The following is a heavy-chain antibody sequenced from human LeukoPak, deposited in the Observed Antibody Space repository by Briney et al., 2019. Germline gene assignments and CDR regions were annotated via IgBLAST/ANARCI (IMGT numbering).Heavy chain of an antibody. CDR1: GFTFSSYA. CDR3: ASRKDTPHLPDF. V-gene: IGHV3-23*01. CDR2: ISGSGGST. Sequence: GGSLRLSCAASGFTFSSYAMSWVRQGPGKGLEWVSGISGSGGSTYYADSVKGRFTISRDNSKNTLYLQMNSLRAEDTAVYYCASRKDTPHLPDFWGQGTLVTVSS. J-gene: IGHJ4*02. D-gene: IGHD5-18*01.